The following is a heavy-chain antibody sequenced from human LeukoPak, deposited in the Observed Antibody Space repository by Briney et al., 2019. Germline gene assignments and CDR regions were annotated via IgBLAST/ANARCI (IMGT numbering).Heavy chain of an antibody. Sequence: GGSLRLSCAASGFTFSSYSMNWVRQAPGKGLEWVSSISSSSSYIYYADSVKGRFTISRDNAKNSLYLQMNSLRAEDTAVYYCARYGGSGRPLWFDPWGQGTLVIVSS. V-gene: IGHV3-21*01. CDR3: ARYGGSGRPLWFDP. CDR2: ISSSSSYI. CDR1: GFTFSSYS. J-gene: IGHJ5*02. D-gene: IGHD3-10*01.